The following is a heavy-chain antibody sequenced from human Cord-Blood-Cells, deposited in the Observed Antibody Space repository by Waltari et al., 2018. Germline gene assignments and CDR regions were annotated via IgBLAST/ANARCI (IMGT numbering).Heavy chain of an antibody. Sequence: QLQLQESGPGLVKPSETLSLTCTVSGGSISSSSYYWGCIRQPPGKGLEWIGSIYYSGSTYYNPSLKSRVTISVDTSKNQFSLKLSSVTAADTAVYYWASRYSSGPFDYWGQGTLVTVSS. D-gene: IGHD6-19*01. CDR3: ASRYSSGPFDY. V-gene: IGHV4-39*01. CDR1: GGSISSSSYY. CDR2: IYYSGST. J-gene: IGHJ4*02.